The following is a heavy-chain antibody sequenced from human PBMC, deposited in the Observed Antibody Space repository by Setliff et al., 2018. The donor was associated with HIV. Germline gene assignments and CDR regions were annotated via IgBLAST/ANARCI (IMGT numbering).Heavy chain of an antibody. CDR3: ARGNIGDSGSSFGNWFDP. CDR1: GGTFTT. V-gene: IGHV1-69*05. D-gene: IGHD1-26*01. J-gene: IGHJ5*02. Sequence: SVKVSCKASGGTFTTITWVRQAPGQGLEWMGGVIPMYNTETYAQKFKDRITITTDESTSISYMELRSLRSEDKAIYYCARGNIGDSGSSFGNWFDPWGQGTLVTVSS. CDR2: VIPMYNTE.